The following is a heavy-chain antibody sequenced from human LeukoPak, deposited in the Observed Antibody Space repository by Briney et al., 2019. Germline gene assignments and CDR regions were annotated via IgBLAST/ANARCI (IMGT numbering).Heavy chain of an antibody. CDR3: ARGTTVTTNWFDP. V-gene: IGHV4-34*01. D-gene: IGHD4-17*01. J-gene: IGHJ5*02. Sequence: SETLSLTCAVYGGSFSGYYWSWIRQPPGKGLEWIGEINHSGSTNYNPSLKSRVTISVDTSKNQFSLKLSSVTAADTAVYYCARGTTVTTNWFDPWGQGTLVTVSS. CDR1: GGSFSGYY. CDR2: INHSGST.